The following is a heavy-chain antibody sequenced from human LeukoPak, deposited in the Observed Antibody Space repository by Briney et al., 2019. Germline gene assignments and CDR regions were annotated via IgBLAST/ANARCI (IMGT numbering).Heavy chain of an antibody. CDR2: IIPIFGTA. Sequence: SVKVSCKASAGTFSSYAISWVRQAPGQGLEWTGGIIPIFGTANYAQKFQGRVTITADESTSTAYMELSSLRSEDTAVYYCAREDPAAAGSFDYWGQGTLVTVSS. CDR1: AGTFSSYA. D-gene: IGHD6-13*01. J-gene: IGHJ4*02. V-gene: IGHV1-69*13. CDR3: AREDPAAAGSFDY.